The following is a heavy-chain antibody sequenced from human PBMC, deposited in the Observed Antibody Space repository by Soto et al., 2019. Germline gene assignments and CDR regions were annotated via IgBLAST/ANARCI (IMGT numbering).Heavy chain of an antibody. D-gene: IGHD2-15*01. CDR1: GYTFTSYY. V-gene: IGHV1-46*03. J-gene: IGHJ6*02. Sequence: QVQLVQSGAEVKKPGASVKVSCKASGYTFTSYYMHWVRQAPGQGLEWMGIINPSGGSTSYAQKFQGRVTMTSDTSTSTVYLELSSLSSEDTAVYYCARSPDPLYCSGGSCYSEIYYYGMDVWGQGTTVTVSS. CDR3: ARSPDPLYCSGGSCYSEIYYYGMDV. CDR2: INPSGGST.